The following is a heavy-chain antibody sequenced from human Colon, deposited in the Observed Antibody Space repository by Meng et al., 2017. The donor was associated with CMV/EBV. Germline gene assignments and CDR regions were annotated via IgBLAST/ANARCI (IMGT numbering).Heavy chain of an antibody. Sequence: ASVKVSCKTSGYTFTDYFIHWVRRAPAQGPEWVGWINPNNGGTNYAQKFQGRVTMTRDTSISTAYMELSRLRSDDTAVYYCARDPSSGGDLITGWGQGTLVTVSS. V-gene: IGHV1-2*02. J-gene: IGHJ4*02. CDR2: INPNNGGT. CDR1: GYTFTDYF. CDR3: ARDPSSGGDLITG. D-gene: IGHD2-21*01.